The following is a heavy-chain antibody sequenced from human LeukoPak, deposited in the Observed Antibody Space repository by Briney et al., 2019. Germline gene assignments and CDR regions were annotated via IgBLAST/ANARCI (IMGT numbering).Heavy chain of an antibody. CDR2: INPSGGST. Sequence: GASVKVSCKASGYTFTSYYMHWVRQAPGQGLEWMGIINPSGGSTSYAQKFQGRVTMTRDTSTSTVYMELSSLRSEDTAVYYCARAGRFGSGYYYACYDYWGQGTLVTVSS. V-gene: IGHV1-46*01. CDR1: GYTFTSYY. D-gene: IGHD3-22*01. CDR3: ARAGRFGSGYYYACYDY. J-gene: IGHJ4*02.